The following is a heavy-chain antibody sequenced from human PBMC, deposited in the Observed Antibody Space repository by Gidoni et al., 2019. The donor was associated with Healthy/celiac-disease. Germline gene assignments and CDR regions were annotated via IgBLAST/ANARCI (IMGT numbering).Heavy chain of an antibody. CDR1: GGTFSSYA. J-gene: IGHJ6*03. CDR2: IIPIFGTA. D-gene: IGHD3-3*01. Sequence: QVQLVQSGAEVKKPGSSVKVSCKASGGTFSSYAISWVRQAPGQGLEWMGGIIPIFGTANYAQKFQGRVTITADKSTSTAYMELSSLRSEDTAVYYCARRGVINSQGVADIPTYYYYYMDVWGKGTTVTVSS. V-gene: IGHV1-69*06. CDR3: ARRGVINSQGVADIPTYYYYYMDV.